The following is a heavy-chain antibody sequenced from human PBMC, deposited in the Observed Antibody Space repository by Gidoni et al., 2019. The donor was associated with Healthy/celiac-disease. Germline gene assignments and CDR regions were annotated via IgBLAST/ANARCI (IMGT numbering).Heavy chain of an antibody. Sequence: QVPLKESGPVLVNPTETLTLTCTVSGFSLSNARMGVSWIRQPPGKALEWLAHIFSNDEKSYSTSLKSRLTISKDTSKSQVVLTMTNMDPVDTATYYCARMPLGSYYGNWFDPWGQGTLVTVSS. J-gene: IGHJ5*02. CDR3: ARMPLGSYYGNWFDP. CDR2: IFSNDEK. D-gene: IGHD3-10*01. V-gene: IGHV2-26*01. CDR1: GFSLSNARMG.